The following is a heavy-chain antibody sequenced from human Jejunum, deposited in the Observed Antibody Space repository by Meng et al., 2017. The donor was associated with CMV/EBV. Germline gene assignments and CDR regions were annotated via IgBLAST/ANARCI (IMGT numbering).Heavy chain of an antibody. CDR1: GDSLSNLY. Sequence: TVSGDSLSNLYWSWIRQPPGKGLEWIGTIFYTGGTYYNPSLKSRVTMSVDTSKNQFSLKLNSVTAADTAVYYCARDSLYGGDPDFDYWGQGTLVTVSS. CDR3: ARDSLYGGDPDFDY. D-gene: IGHD2-21*02. J-gene: IGHJ4*02. V-gene: IGHV4-59*04. CDR2: IFYTGGT.